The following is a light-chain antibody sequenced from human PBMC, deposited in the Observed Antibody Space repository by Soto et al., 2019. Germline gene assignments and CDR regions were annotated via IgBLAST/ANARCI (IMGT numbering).Light chain of an antibody. V-gene: IGKV3-15*01. CDR3: QQYNNWPPRYT. CDR1: QSVGSN. Sequence: EIVMTQSPATLSVSPGERATLSCRASQSVGSNLAWYQQKPGQAPRLLIYGASTRATDIPARFSGGGSGTEFTLTISSLQSEDFAVYYCQQYNNWPPRYTFGQGTKLEIK. J-gene: IGKJ2*01. CDR2: GAS.